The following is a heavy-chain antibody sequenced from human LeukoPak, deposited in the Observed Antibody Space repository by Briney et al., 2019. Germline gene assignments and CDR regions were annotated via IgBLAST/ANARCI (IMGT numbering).Heavy chain of an antibody. CDR2: IYTSGST. CDR1: GDSITSGDSY. Sequence: PSQTLSLTCCVSGDSITSGDSYWTWIRQPAGRGLEWIGLIYTSGSTKYNPSLKSRITMSLDTSKNQISLQLNSVTAADTAVYYCAREYSHWGQGTLVTVSS. D-gene: IGHD5-12*01. CDR3: AREYSH. J-gene: IGHJ4*02. V-gene: IGHV4-61*02.